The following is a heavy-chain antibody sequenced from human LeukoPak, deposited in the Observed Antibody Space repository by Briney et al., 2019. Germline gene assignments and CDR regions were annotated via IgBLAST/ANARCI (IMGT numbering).Heavy chain of an antibody. J-gene: IGHJ3*02. D-gene: IGHD3-22*01. CDR3: SRFYSSGWASGAFDI. Sequence: PGGSLRLSCTASGFTFTDYAMSWVRQAPGKGLEWIGFIRNKANGETTEYAASVKGRFTISRDDSKSAAHLQMNSLKSEDTAVYYCSRFYSSGWASGAFDIWGQGTMVTVSS. CDR2: IRNKANGETT. CDR1: GFTFTDYA. V-gene: IGHV3-49*04.